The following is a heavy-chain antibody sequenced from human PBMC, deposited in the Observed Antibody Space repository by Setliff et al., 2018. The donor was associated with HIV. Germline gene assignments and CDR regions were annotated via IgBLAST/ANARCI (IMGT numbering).Heavy chain of an antibody. D-gene: IGHD2-15*01. V-gene: IGHV1-46*01. CDR2: IHPSGGST. Sequence: GASVKVSCKASGYTFTSYYIHWVRQAPGQGLEWMGVIHPSGGSTSYAQSFQDRVTMTRDTSTSTVYMELSSQRSEDTAVYYCAGENTVVIYYYGMDVWGQGTTVTVSS. J-gene: IGHJ6*01. CDR1: GYTFTSYY. CDR3: AGENTVVIYYYGMDV.